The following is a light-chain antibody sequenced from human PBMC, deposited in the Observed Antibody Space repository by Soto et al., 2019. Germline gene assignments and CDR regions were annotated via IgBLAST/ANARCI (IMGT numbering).Light chain of an antibody. V-gene: IGLV2-14*01. J-gene: IGLJ3*02. Sequence: QSALTQPASVSGSPGQSITISCTGTSSDVGGYNYVSWYQQYPGKAPKLIIYEVTNRPSGVPSRFSGSKSGNTASLTISGLQAEDEAHYYCNSYTSSATRVFGGGTKVTVL. CDR3: NSYTSSATRV. CDR1: SSDVGGYNY. CDR2: EVT.